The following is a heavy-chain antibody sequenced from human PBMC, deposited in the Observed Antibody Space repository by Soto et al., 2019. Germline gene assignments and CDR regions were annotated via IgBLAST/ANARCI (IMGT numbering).Heavy chain of an antibody. CDR3: ARNNWNYVGLDP. CDR2: FDPEDGET. J-gene: IGHJ5*02. CDR1: GYTLTELS. Sequence: SVKVSRKVSGYTLTELSMHWVRQAPGKGLEWMGGFDPEDGETIYAQKFQGRVTMTEDTSTDTAYMELSSLRSEDTAVYYCARNNWNYVGLDPWGQGTLVTVSS. V-gene: IGHV1-24*01. D-gene: IGHD1-7*01.